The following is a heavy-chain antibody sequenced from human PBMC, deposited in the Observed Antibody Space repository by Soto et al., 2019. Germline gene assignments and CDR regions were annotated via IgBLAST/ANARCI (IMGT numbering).Heavy chain of an antibody. CDR1: GGTFSSYA. V-gene: IGHV1-69*01. J-gene: IGHJ5*02. CDR3: ARDNYVDIVATMGSWFDP. Sequence: QVQLVQSGAEVKKPGSSVKVSCKASGGTFSSYAISWVRQAPGQGLEWMGGIIPIFGTANYAQKFQGRVKITADESTSTAYMELSSLRSEDTAVYYCARDNYVDIVATMGSWFDPWGQGTLVTVSS. D-gene: IGHD5-12*01. CDR2: IIPIFGTA.